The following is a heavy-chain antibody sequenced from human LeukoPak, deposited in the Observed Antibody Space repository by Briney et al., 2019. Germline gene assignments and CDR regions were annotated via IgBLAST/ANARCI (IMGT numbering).Heavy chain of an antibody. V-gene: IGHV4-31*03. CDR2: IYYSGST. CDR3: ARGGGYGDYVGWFDP. J-gene: IGHJ5*02. D-gene: IGHD4-17*01. Sequence: SETLSLTCTVSGGSISSGGYYWSWIRQHPGKGLEWIGYIYYSGSTYYNPSLKSRVTISVDTSKNQFSLKLSSVTAADTAVYYCARGGGYGDYVGWFDPWGQGTLVAVSS. CDR1: GGSISSGGYY.